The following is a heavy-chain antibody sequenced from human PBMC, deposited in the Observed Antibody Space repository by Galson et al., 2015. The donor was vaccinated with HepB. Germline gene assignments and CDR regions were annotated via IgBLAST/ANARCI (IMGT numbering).Heavy chain of an antibody. Sequence: SVKVSCKASGYTFTSYAMTWVRQAPGQGLEWMGWINTNTGNPTYAQGFTGRFVFSLDTSVSTAYLQISSLKAEDTAVYYCARVIYDFWSGYQDAFDIWGQGTMVTVSS. CDR3: ARVIYDFWSGYQDAFDI. CDR1: GYTFTSYA. V-gene: IGHV7-4-1*02. J-gene: IGHJ3*02. CDR2: INTNTGNP. D-gene: IGHD3-3*01.